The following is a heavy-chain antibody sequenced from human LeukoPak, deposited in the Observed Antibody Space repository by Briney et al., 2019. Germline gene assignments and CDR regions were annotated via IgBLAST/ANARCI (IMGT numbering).Heavy chain of an antibody. CDR1: GGSFSGYY. D-gene: IGHD6-13*01. V-gene: IGHV4-34*01. CDR2: INHSGST. CDR3: ARGLVFGIAAGGGY. Sequence: SEALTLTCAGDGGSFSGYYWGWLRQPPGKGLEWIGEINHSGSTNYNPSLKSRVTISVDTSKNQFSLKLSSVTAADTAVYYCARGLVFGIAAGGGYWGQGTLVTVSS. J-gene: IGHJ4*02.